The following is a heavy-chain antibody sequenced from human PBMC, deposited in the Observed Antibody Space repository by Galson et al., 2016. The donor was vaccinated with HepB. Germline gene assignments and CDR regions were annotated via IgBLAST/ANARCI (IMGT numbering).Heavy chain of an antibody. CDR2: IWYAGSKK. V-gene: IGHV3-33*01. CDR1: GFTFSTYG. J-gene: IGHJ6*03. Sequence: SLRLSCAASGFTFSTYGMHWVRQAPGKGLEWVALIWYAGSKKYYADSVKGRFTISRDNSKNTLFLQMNGLRADDTAVYYWARDIYEGAMDVWGKGTTVTVSS. D-gene: IGHD5/OR15-5a*01. CDR3: ARDIYEGAMDV.